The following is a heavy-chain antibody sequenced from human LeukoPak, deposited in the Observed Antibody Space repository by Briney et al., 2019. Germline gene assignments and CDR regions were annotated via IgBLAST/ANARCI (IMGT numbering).Heavy chain of an antibody. CDR1: GYTFTSYD. CDR3: ARGMVRGVIRDNWFDP. CDR2: MNPNSGNT. V-gene: IGHV1-8*01. D-gene: IGHD3-10*01. J-gene: IGHJ5*02. Sequence: GASVKVSCKASGYTFTSYDINWVRQATGQGLEWMGWMNPNSGNTGYAQKFQGRVTMTRNTSISTAYMELSSLRSEDTAVYYCARGMVRGVIRDNWFDPWGQGTLVTVSS.